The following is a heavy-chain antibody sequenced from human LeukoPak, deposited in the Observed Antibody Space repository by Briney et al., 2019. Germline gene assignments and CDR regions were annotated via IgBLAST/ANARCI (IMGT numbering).Heavy chain of an antibody. V-gene: IGHV3-74*01. Sequence: GGSLRLSCAASGFTFSNYWMYWVRQAQGKGLVCVSRINSDGSSTSYADSVKGRFTISRHTSKKTLYLQMNSLRAEDTAVYYCAREVMAKRRAFDIWGQGTVVTVSS. D-gene: IGHD2-8*01. J-gene: IGHJ3*02. CDR1: GFTFSNYW. CDR3: AREVMAKRRAFDI. CDR2: INSDGSST.